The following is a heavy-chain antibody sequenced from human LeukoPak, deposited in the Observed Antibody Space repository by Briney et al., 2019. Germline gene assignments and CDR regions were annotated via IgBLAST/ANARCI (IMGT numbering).Heavy chain of an antibody. CDR3: ARDRYSYGYGAFLSALYAFDI. D-gene: IGHD5-18*01. CDR2: ISAYNGNT. Sequence: ASVKVSCKASGYTFTSYDISWVRQAPGQGLEWMGWISAYNGNTNYAQKLQGRVTMTTDTSTSTAYMELRSLRSDDTAVYYCARDRYSYGYGAFLSALYAFDIWGQGTMVTVSS. J-gene: IGHJ3*02. CDR1: GYTFTSYD. V-gene: IGHV1-18*01.